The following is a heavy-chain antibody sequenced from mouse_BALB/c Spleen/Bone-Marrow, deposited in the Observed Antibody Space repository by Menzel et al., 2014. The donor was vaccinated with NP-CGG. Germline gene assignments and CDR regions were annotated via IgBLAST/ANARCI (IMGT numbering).Heavy chain of an antibody. Sequence: VQVVESGPELVKPGASVRISCKASGYTFTSYYIHWVKQRPGQGLEWIGWIYPGNVNTKYNEKFKGKATLTADKSSSPAYMQLSSLTSEDSAVFFCARSPGSSPAWFAYWGQGTLVTVSA. CDR2: IYPGNVNT. D-gene: IGHD1-1*01. V-gene: IGHV1S56*01. CDR1: GYTFTSYY. J-gene: IGHJ3*01. CDR3: ARSPGSSPAWFAY.